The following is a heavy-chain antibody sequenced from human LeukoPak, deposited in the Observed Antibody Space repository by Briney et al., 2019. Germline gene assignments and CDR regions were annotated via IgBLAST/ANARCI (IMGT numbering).Heavy chain of an antibody. J-gene: IGHJ4*02. CDR3: ARGDSNGWAL. V-gene: IGHV3-23*01. D-gene: IGHD6-19*01. CDR2: ISGSGGST. Sequence: TGGSLRLSCAASGFTFSSYAMSWVRQAPGKGLEWVSAISGSGGSTYYADSVKGRFTISRDNAQNSLYLQMNSLRAEDTAVYYCARGDSNGWALGGQGTLVTVSS. CDR1: GFTFSSYA.